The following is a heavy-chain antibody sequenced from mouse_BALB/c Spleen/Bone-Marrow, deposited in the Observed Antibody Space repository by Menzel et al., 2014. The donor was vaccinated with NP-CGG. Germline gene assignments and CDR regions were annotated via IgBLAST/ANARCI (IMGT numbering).Heavy chain of an antibody. V-gene: IGHV14-3*02. J-gene: IGHJ3*01. CDR1: GFNIRDTY. D-gene: IGHD3-2*01. Sequence: DVKIQEYGAELVKPGASVKLSCTSSGFNIRDTYIHWVKQRPEQGLEWIGKIDPAKDNTEYDPKFQGKATITADTPSNTAYLQLSSLTSEDTAVYYCARGVRQLGLPFWGQGTLVTVST. CDR3: ARGVRQLGLPF. CDR2: IDPAKDNT.